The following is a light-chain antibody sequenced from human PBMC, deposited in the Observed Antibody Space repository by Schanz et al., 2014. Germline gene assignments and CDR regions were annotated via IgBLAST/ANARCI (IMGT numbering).Light chain of an antibody. V-gene: IGKV1-39*01. J-gene: IGKJ2*01. Sequence: DIQMTQSPSSLSASVGDRVTITCRASQSISTYLNWYQQKPGKAPKLLIYAASSLQSGVPSRFSGRGSGTDFNLTISSLQLEDFANYFCQQTYSTPVTFGQGTKLEIK. CDR3: QQTYSTPVT. CDR1: QSISTY. CDR2: AAS.